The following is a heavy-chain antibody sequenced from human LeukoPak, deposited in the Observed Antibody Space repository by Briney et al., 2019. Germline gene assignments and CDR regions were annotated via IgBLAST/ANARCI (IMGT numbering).Heavy chain of an antibody. CDR3: ARDPSYYDSSGYYSGYFDY. J-gene: IGHJ4*02. V-gene: IGHV3-7*03. D-gene: IGHD3-22*01. Sequence: PGGSLRLSCAASGFTFSSYWMSWVRQAPGKGLEWVANIKQDGSEKYYVDSVKGRFTISRDNAKNSLYLQMNSLRAEDTAVYYCARDPSYYDSSGYYSGYFDYWGQGALVTVSS. CDR2: IKQDGSEK. CDR1: GFTFSSYW.